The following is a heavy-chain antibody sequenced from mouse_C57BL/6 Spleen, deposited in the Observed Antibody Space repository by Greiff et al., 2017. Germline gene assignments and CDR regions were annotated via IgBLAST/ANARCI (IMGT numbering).Heavy chain of an antibody. CDR2: IDPSDSYT. V-gene: IGHV1-50*01. J-gene: IGHJ2*01. CDR3: ARKDYGSSLFDY. D-gene: IGHD1-1*01. Sequence: QVQLKQPGAELVKPGASVKLSCKASGYTFTSYWMQWVKQRPGQGLEWIGEIDPSDSYTNYNQKFKGKATLTVDTSSSTAYMQLRSLTSEDSAVYYCARKDYGSSLFDYWGQGTTLTVSS. CDR1: GYTFTSYW.